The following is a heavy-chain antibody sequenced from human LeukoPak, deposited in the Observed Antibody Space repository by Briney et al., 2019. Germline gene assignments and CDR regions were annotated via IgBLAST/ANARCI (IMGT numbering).Heavy chain of an antibody. J-gene: IGHJ4*02. D-gene: IGHD3-16*01. CDR3: ARIYGGYFDY. CDR1: GGSISSYY. CDR2: IYYSGST. V-gene: IGHV4-59*01. Sequence: PSETLSLTCTVSGGSISSYYWSWIRQPPGKGLEWIGYIYYSGSTNYNPSLKSRVTISLGTSKNQFSLKLSSVTAADTAVYYCARIYGGYFDYWGQGTLVTVSS.